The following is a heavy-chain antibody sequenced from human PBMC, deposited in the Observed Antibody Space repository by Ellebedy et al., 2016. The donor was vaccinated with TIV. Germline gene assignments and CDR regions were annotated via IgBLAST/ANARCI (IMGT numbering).Heavy chain of an antibody. Sequence: ASVKVSCXASGGTFSSYAISWVRQAPGQGLEWMGWISAYNGNTNYAQKLQGRVTMTTDTSTSTAYMELRSLRSEDTAVYYCATAPRGSYGDYWGQGTLVTVSS. J-gene: IGHJ4*02. CDR2: ISAYNGNT. CDR3: ATAPRGSYGDY. CDR1: GGTFSSYA. D-gene: IGHD1-26*01. V-gene: IGHV1-18*01.